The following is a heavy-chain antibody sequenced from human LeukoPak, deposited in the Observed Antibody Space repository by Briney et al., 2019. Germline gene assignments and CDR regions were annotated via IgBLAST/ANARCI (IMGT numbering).Heavy chain of an antibody. CDR1: GFTFSNYA. CDR3: ARRSGIAVAGAFDY. V-gene: IGHV3-23*01. Sequence: AGGSLRLSCAASGFTFSNYAMRWVRQAPGKGLEWVSGISGSGDSTYYADSVKGRFTISRDNSKNTLYLQMNSLRAEDTAVYHCARRSGIAVAGAFDYWGQGTLVTVSS. CDR2: ISGSGDST. J-gene: IGHJ4*02. D-gene: IGHD6-19*01.